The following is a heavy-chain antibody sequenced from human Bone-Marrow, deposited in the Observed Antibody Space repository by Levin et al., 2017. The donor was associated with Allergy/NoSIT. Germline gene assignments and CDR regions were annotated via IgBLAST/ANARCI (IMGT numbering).Heavy chain of an antibody. CDR2: IRSISTYI. V-gene: IGHV3-21*01. J-gene: IGHJ4*02. Sequence: GESLKISCEASGFTLRDFSIYWVRQAPGKGPEWVSSIRSISTYIFYGDSVKGRFTISRDNARNSLFLQMHSLTVEDTAVYYCAREASFDLWGQGTLVTVSS. CDR3: AREASFDL. CDR1: GFTLRDFS.